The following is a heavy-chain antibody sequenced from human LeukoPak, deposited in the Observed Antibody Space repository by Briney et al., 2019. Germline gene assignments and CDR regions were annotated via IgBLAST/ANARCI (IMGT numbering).Heavy chain of an antibody. CDR3: TKRGNVHYFES. CDR2: ISRDGGIT. Sequence: TGGSLRLSCAASGFTFHDYGMHWVRQAPGKGLEWVSVISRDGGITYYVDSVKGRFTISRDNNNNFLYLQMNSLRSEDTALYYCTKRGNVHYFESWGQGTLVTVSS. J-gene: IGHJ4*02. V-gene: IGHV3-43*01. CDR1: GFTFHDYG.